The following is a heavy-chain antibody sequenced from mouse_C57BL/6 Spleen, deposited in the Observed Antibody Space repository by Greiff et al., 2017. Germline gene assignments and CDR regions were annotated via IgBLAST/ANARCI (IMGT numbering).Heavy chain of an antibody. CDR2: IDPSDSYT. CDR3: ARGGYGNSWFAY. CDR1: GYTFTSYW. Sequence: VQLQQPGAELVMPGASVKLSCKASGYTFTSYWMHWVKQRPGQGLEWIGEIDPSDSYTNYNQKFKGKSTLTVAKSSSTAYMSLSSLSSYVSAVYYGARGGYGNSWFAYWGQGTLVTVSA. V-gene: IGHV1-69*01. D-gene: IGHD2-10*02. J-gene: IGHJ3*01.